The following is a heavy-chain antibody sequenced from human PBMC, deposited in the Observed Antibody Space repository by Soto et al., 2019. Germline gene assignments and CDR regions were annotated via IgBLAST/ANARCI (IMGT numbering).Heavy chain of an antibody. J-gene: IGHJ6*02. CDR2: IIPILGIA. CDR1: GGTFSSYT. D-gene: IGHD5-18*01. V-gene: IGHV1-69*08. CDR3: ARDWVTHFYYYGMDV. Sequence: QVQLVQSGAEVKKPGSSVKVSCKASGGTFSSYTISWVRQAPGQGLEWMGSIIPILGIANSAQKFQGRVTITADKSTSTAYMELSSLRSEDTAVYYCARDWVTHFYYYGMDVWGQGTTVTVSS.